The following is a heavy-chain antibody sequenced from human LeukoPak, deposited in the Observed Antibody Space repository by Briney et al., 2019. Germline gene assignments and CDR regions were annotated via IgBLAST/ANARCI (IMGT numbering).Heavy chain of an antibody. J-gene: IGHJ5*01. D-gene: IGHD3-16*01. Sequence: ASVKVSCTVSAYSKNEFYRHWVRQAPGKGLEWMGGFDPQEGKSIYAQKFQGRVSMTDDTFADTVFMELRSLTSEDTAVYYCVLYHLREFGVITGFDSWGQGTLVTVPS. CDR2: FDPQEGKS. V-gene: IGHV1-24*01. CDR3: VLYHLREFGVITGFDS. CDR1: AYSKNEFY.